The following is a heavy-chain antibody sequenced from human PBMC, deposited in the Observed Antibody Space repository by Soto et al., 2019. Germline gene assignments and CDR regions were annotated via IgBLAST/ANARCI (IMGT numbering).Heavy chain of an antibody. J-gene: IGHJ6*02. D-gene: IGHD4-17*01. CDR1: GGSFSGYY. Sequence: QVQLQQWGAGLLKPSETLSLTCAVYGGSFSGYYWSWIRQPPGKGLEWIGEINHSGCTNYNPSLKSRVTISVDTSKNQFSLKLSSVTAADTAVYYCARGGDYGSYYGMDVWGQGTTVTVSS. V-gene: IGHV4-34*01. CDR3: ARGGDYGSYYGMDV. CDR2: INHSGCT.